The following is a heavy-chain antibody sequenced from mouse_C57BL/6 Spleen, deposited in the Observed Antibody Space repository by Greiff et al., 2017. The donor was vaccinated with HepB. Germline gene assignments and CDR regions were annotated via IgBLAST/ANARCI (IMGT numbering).Heavy chain of an antibody. CDR3: ARVPHYYGSPDY. CDR1: GYSITSGYY. Sequence: EVKLMESGPGLVKPSQSLSLTCSVTGYSITSGYYWNWIRQFPGNKLEWMGYISYDGSNNYNPSLKNRISITRDTSKNQFFLKLNSVTTEDTATYYCARVPHYYGSPDYWGQGTTLTVSS. D-gene: IGHD1-1*01. V-gene: IGHV3-6*01. J-gene: IGHJ2*01. CDR2: ISYDGSN.